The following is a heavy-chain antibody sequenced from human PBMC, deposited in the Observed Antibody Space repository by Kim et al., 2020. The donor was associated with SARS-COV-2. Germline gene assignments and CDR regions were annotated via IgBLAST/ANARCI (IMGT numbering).Heavy chain of an antibody. D-gene: IGHD3-22*01. J-gene: IGHJ3*02. V-gene: IGHV4-34*01. CDR3: ASSLTYYYDSSGRGAFDI. Sequence: KSRVTISVDTSKNQFSLKLSSVTAADTAVYYCASSLTYYYDSSGRGAFDIWGQGTMVTVSS.